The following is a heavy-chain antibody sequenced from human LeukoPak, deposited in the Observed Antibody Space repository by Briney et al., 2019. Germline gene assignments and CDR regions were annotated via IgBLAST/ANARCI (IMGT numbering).Heavy chain of an antibody. CDR1: GFTFSSYA. J-gene: IGHJ6*03. CDR3: AKVPYQLLYYYYYMDV. CDR2: ISGSGGST. Sequence: PGGSLRLSCAASGFTFSSYAMSWVRQAPGKGLEWVSAISGSGGSTYYADSVKGRFTISRDNSRNTLYLQMNSLRAEDTAVYYCAKVPYQLLYYYYYMDVWGKGTTVTVSS. V-gene: IGHV3-23*01. D-gene: IGHD2-2*01.